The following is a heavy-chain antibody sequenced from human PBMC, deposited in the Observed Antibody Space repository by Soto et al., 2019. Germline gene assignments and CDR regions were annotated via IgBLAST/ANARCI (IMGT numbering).Heavy chain of an antibody. J-gene: IGHJ4*02. CDR3: VRDLGRGSYLDY. CDR2: IYYSGST. V-gene: IGHV4-59*01. Sequence: SETLSLTCTVSGGSISSYYWSWIRQPPGKGLEWIGYIYYSGSTNYNPSLKSRVTISVDTSKNQFSLKLSSVTAADTAVYYCVRDLGRGSYLDYWGQGTLVTVSS. CDR1: GGSISSYY. D-gene: IGHD1-26*01.